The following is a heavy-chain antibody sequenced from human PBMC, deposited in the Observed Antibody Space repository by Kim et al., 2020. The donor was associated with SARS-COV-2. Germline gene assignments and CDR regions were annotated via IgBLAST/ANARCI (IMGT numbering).Heavy chain of an antibody. V-gene: IGHV7-4-1*02. Sequence: ASVKVSCKASGYTFTSYAMNWVRQAPGQGLEWMGWINTNTGNPTYAQGFTGRFVFSLDTSVSTAYLQISSLKAEDTAVYYCARPTRFDYGDYPLLSKVLDYYRYGMDVGGQGTTVTVSS. CDR1: GYTFTSYA. D-gene: IGHD4-17*01. CDR2: INTNTGNP. J-gene: IGHJ6*02. CDR3: ARPTRFDYGDYPLLSKVLDYYRYGMDV.